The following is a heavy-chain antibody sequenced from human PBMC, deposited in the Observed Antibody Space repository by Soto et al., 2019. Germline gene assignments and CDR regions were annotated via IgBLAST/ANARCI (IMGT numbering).Heavy chain of an antibody. D-gene: IGHD2-2*02. Sequence: ASVKVSCKASGYTFSGYYIHWLRQAPGQGLEWMGWINPNSGGTNYAQKFQGRVTVTRDTPTSTAYMELSRLTSDDTAVYYCARSLTEGYCTITGCYTRPLYGMDVWGQGTTVTVS. CDR2: INPNSGGT. V-gene: IGHV1-2*02. J-gene: IGHJ6*02. CDR1: GYTFSGYY. CDR3: ARSLTEGYCTITGCYTRPLYGMDV.